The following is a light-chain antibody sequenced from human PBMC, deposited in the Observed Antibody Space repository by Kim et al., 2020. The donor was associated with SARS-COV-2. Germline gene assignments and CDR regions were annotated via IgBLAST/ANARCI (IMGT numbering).Light chain of an antibody. Sequence: VSPGERATLSCRASQSISANLAWYQQKPGQSPRLLIYDASTRAAGIPARFSGGGSGTEFTLTISSLQSEDSAVYYCQQYDNWPPLTFGGGTRVEI. CDR3: QQYDNWPPLT. CDR2: DAS. J-gene: IGKJ4*01. CDR1: QSISAN. V-gene: IGKV3D-15*01.